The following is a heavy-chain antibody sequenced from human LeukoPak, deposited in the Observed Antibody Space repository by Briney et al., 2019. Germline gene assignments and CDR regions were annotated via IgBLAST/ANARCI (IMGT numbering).Heavy chain of an antibody. D-gene: IGHD2-2*03. J-gene: IGHJ4*02. V-gene: IGHV4-39*01. CDR3: ARGWIDGLDY. CDR2: IYYSGST. CDR1: GGSISSSSYY. Sequence: PSETLSLTCTVSGGSISSSSYYWGWIRQPPGKGLEWIGSIYYSGSTYYNPSLKSRVTISVDTSKNQFSLKLSSVTAADTAVYYCARGWIDGLDYWGQGTLVTVSS.